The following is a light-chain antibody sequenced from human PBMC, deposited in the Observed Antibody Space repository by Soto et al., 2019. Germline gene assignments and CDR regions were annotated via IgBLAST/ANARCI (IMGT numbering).Light chain of an antibody. V-gene: IGLV3-21*04. CDR2: YDS. CDR1: NIGSKS. J-gene: IGLJ2*01. CDR3: QVWDSSSARVV. Sequence: SSELTQPPSVSVAPGKTARITCGGTNIGSKSVHWYQQKPGQAPVLVIYYDSDRPSGIPERFSGSNSGNTATLTISRVEAGDEADYYCQVWDSSSARVVFGGGTKLTVL.